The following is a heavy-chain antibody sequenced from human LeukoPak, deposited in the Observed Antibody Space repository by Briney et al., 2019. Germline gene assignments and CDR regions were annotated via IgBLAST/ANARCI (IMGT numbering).Heavy chain of an antibody. D-gene: IGHD5-12*01. CDR3: ARISLRSEGFDY. CDR1: GGSISSGDYY. J-gene: IGHJ4*02. V-gene: IGHV4-30-4*01. CDR2: IYYSGST. Sequence: PSQTLSRTCTVSGGSISSGDYYWSWIRQPPGKGLEWIGYIYYSGSTYYNPSLKSRVTISVDTSKNQFSLKLSSVTAADTAVYYCARISLRSEGFDYWGQGTLVTVSS.